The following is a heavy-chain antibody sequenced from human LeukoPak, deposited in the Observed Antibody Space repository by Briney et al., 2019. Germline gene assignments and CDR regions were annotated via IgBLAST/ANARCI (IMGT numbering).Heavy chain of an antibody. V-gene: IGHV3-21*01. D-gene: IGHD3-9*01. CDR1: GFTFSSYI. Sequence: GGSLRLSCAASGFTFSSYIMNWVRQAPGKGLEWVSSISSSSSYIYYADSVKGRFTIPRDNAKNSLYLQMNSLRAEDTAVYYCARDRVLRYFDWLLGDGYAFDIWGQGTMVTVSS. J-gene: IGHJ3*02. CDR2: ISSSSSYI. CDR3: ARDRVLRYFDWLLGDGYAFDI.